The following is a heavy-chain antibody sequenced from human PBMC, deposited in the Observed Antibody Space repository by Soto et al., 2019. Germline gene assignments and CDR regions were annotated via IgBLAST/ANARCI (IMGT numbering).Heavy chain of an antibody. V-gene: IGHV1-8*01. CDR1: GYTFTSYD. D-gene: IGHD1-1*01. Sequence: ASVKVSCKASGYTFTSYDINWVRQATGQGLEWMGWMNPNSGNTGYAQKFQGRVTMTRNTSISTAYMELSSLRSEDTAVYYCARGWSGELISSDWGQGTLVTVSS. J-gene: IGHJ4*02. CDR3: ARGWSGELISSD. CDR2: MNPNSGNT.